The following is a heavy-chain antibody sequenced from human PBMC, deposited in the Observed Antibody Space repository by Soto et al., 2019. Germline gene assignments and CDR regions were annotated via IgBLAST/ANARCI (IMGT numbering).Heavy chain of an antibody. Sequence: QVQLVQSGAEVKKPGSSVKVSCKASGCTVSSYAISCVRQAPGQVLEWLGGSIPIFGTANHAQECQGGVTITAEESTSTAYMELSSLRSEGTAVYYCARARKGTAAASGYFQHWGQGPLVTVSS. D-gene: IGHD6-13*01. V-gene: IGHV1-69*01. J-gene: IGHJ1*01. CDR2: SIPIFGTA. CDR3: ARARKGTAAASGYFQH. CDR1: GCTVSSYA.